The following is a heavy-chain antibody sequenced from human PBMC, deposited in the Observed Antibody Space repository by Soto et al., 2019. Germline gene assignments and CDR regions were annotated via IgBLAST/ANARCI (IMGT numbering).Heavy chain of an antibody. J-gene: IGHJ6*02. V-gene: IGHV4-59*01. Sequence: PSETLSLTCRLSGGIISTYYWTWIRQPPGMGLEWIGDVFHSGRTNYSPSLRSRVTISLDTSISTASMELTRLTSDDTAIYYFARGDSTDCSNGVCSFFYNHDMDVWGQGTTVTVSS. CDR2: VFHSGRT. D-gene: IGHD2-8*01. CDR1: GGIISTYY. CDR3: ARGDSTDCSNGVCSFFYNHDMDV.